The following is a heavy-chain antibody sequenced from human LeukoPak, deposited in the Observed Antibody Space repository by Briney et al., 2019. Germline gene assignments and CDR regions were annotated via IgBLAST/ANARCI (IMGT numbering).Heavy chain of an antibody. J-gene: IGHJ3*02. D-gene: IGHD3-3*01. CDR2: IYYIGST. Sequence: SETLSPTCTVSGGSISCYYWSWIRQPPGKGLELIGYIYYIGSTKYKPSLKSLVTISVDTSKNQFSLKLSSVTAADTAVYYCARGRFLDAFDIWGQGTMVTVSS. CDR3: ARGRFLDAFDI. V-gene: IGHV4-59*01. CDR1: GGSISCYY.